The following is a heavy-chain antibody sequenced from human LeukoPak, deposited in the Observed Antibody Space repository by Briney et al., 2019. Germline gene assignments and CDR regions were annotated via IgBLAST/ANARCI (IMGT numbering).Heavy chain of an antibody. CDR3: ARGGDYDFWSGLNYYYYYMDV. J-gene: IGHJ6*03. CDR1: GGSFSGYY. V-gene: IGHV4-34*01. D-gene: IGHD3-3*01. CDR2: INHSGST. Sequence: PSETLSLTCAVYGGSFSGYYWSWIRQPPGKGLEWIGEINHSGSTNYNPSLKSRAPISVDTSNNQFSLKLSSVTAADTAVYYCARGGDYDFWSGLNYYYYYMDVWGKGTTVTVSS.